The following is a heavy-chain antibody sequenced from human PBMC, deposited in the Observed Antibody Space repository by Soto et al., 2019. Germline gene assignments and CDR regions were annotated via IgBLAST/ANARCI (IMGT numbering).Heavy chain of an antibody. V-gene: IGHV3-23*01. J-gene: IGHJ4*02. CDR1: GFTFSSYA. D-gene: IGHD2-15*01. CDR3: AKVRVVVLPGGRGYFDY. CDR2: ISGSGGST. Sequence: GGSLRLSCAASGFTFSSYAMSWVRQAPGKGLEWVSAISGSGGSTYYADSVKGRFTISRDNSKNTLYLQMNSLRAEDTAVYYCAKVRVVVLPGGRGYFDYWGQGTLVTVSS.